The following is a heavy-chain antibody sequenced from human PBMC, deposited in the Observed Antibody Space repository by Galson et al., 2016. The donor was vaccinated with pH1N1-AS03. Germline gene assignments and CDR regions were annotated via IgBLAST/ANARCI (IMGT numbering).Heavy chain of an antibody. CDR1: GFTFTNYW. Sequence: SLRLSRAASGFTFTNYWMSWVRQAPGKGPEWVANINQDGAKHYYVDSVRGRFTISRDNAKNSLYLQMNSLRVEDTAVYYCARDMLRPVGGTIVDYWGQGTLVTVSS. D-gene: IGHD6-19*01. J-gene: IGHJ4*02. CDR2: INQDGAKH. V-gene: IGHV3-7*01. CDR3: ARDMLRPVGGTIVDY.